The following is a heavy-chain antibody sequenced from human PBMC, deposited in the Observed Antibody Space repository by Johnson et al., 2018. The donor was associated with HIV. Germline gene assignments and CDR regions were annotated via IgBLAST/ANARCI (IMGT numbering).Heavy chain of an antibody. V-gene: IGHV3-30*02. D-gene: IGHD3-10*01. Sequence: QVQLVESGGGVVQPGGSLRLSCAASGFTFSSYGMHWVRQAPGKGLEWVAFIRYDGSNKYYGDSVKGRFTISRENAKNSLYLQMNSLRAGDTAVYYCARAPRFGRVRGSAFDIWGQGNMVTISS. CDR3: ARAPRFGRVRGSAFDI. CDR1: GFTFSSYG. J-gene: IGHJ3*02. CDR2: IRYDGSNK.